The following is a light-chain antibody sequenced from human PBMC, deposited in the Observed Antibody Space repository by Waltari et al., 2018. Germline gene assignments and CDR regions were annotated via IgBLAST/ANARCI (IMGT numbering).Light chain of an antibody. CDR1: RSNIGAGYD. V-gene: IGLV1-40*01. CDR3: QSYDSSLSGTYV. Sequence: QSVLTQPPSVSGAPGQRVTISCTGRRSNIGAGYDVPWSQQLPGTAPKLLIYGNSNRPSGVPDRFSGSKSGTSASLAITGLQAEDEADYYCQSYDSSLSGTYVFGTGTKVTVL. CDR2: GNS. J-gene: IGLJ1*01.